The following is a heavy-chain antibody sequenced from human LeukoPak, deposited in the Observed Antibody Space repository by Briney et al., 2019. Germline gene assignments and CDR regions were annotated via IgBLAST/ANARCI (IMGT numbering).Heavy chain of an antibody. V-gene: IGHV4-30-4*08. D-gene: IGHD2-21*02. CDR2: IYYSGST. CDR1: GGSISSSDYY. CDR3: ARHGSIVVVTAILGLDY. J-gene: IGHJ4*02. Sequence: PSETLSLTCTVSGGSISSSDYYWGWIRQPPGKGLEWIGYIYYSGSTYYNPSLKSRVTISVDTSKNQFSLKLSSVTAADTAVYYCARHGSIVVVTAILGLDYWGQGTLVTVSS.